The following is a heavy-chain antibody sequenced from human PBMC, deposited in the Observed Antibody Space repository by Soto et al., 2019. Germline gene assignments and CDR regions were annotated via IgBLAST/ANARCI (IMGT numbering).Heavy chain of an antibody. CDR3: ASTTYCSGGNCFYRYFDL. Sequence: EVQLVQSGAEVKKPGESLKISCKGSGYSFANYWIGWVRQMPGKGLEWMGIIYPSDSDTRYSPSFQGQVTISADKSISTAYLQWSSLKASDTAMYYCASTTYCSGGNCFYRYFDLWGRGTLVTVSS. V-gene: IGHV5-51*01. D-gene: IGHD2-15*01. CDR1: GYSFANYW. J-gene: IGHJ2*01. CDR2: IYPSDSDT.